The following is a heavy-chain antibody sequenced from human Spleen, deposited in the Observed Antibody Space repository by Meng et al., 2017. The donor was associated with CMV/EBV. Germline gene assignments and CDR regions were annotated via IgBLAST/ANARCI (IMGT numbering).Heavy chain of an antibody. CDR1: GYSISSGYF. D-gene: IGHD6-13*01. CDR2: IHYSGST. Sequence: SETLSLTCSVSGYSISSGYFWGWIRQPPGKGLEWIGYIHYSGSTNYNPSLKTRVTISLHTSKNHFSLRLSSVTAADTAIYYCARDEAAAGNRFDPWGQGTLVTVS. V-gene: IGHV4-61*03. J-gene: IGHJ5*02. CDR3: ARDEAAAGNRFDP.